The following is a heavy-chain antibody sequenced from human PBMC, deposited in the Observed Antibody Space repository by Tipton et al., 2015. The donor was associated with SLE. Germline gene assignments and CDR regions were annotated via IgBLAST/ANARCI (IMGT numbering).Heavy chain of an antibody. Sequence: TLSLTCTVSGGSIRSGDYYWSWIRQHPGKGLEWIGCIHDSGATFYNPSLRSRSAISVDTSQNQFSLRLTSVTAADTAVYYCARHLGASFDFWGQGILVTVSS. J-gene: IGHJ4*02. CDR1: GGSIRSGDYY. CDR2: IHDSGAT. CDR3: ARHLGASFDF. V-gene: IGHV4-31*03.